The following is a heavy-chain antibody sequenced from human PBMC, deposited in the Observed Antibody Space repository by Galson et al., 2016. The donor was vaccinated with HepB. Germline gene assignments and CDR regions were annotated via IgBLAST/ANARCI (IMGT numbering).Heavy chain of an antibody. V-gene: IGHV3-23*01. J-gene: IGHJ6*04. CDR3: AKVTRPGISAPRYGMDV. CDR1: GFTFGSYA. Sequence: SLRLSCAASGFTFGSYAMTWVRQAPGRGLEWVSGISGGATATYNADSVKGRFAISRDNSKNTLFLQMNNLRAEDTALYYCAKVTRPGISAPRYGMDVWGKGTPVTVSS. D-gene: IGHD6-25*01. CDR2: ISGGATAT.